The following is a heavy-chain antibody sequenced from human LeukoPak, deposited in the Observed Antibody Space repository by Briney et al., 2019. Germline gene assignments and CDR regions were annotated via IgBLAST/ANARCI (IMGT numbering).Heavy chain of an antibody. D-gene: IGHD5-18*01. CDR1: GGSFSGYY. Sequence: SETLSLTCAVYGGSFSGYYWSWIRQPPGKGLEWIGEINHSGSTNYNPSLKSRVTISVDTSKNQFSLKLSSVTAADTAVYYCARGTVDTAMALRGYYFDYWGRGTLVTVSS. CDR2: INHSGST. CDR3: ARGTVDTAMALRGYYFDY. V-gene: IGHV4-34*01. J-gene: IGHJ4*02.